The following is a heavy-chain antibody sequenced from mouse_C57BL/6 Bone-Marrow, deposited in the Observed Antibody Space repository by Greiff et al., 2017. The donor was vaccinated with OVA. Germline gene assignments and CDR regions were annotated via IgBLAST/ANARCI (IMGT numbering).Heavy chain of an antibody. J-gene: IGHJ3*01. V-gene: IGHV1-54*01. Sequence: VKLVESGAELVRPGTSVKVSCKASGYAFTNYLIEWVKQRPGQGLEWIGVINPGRGGTNYNEKFQGKATLTADKYSSTAYMQLSSLTSEDSAVYFCARGPYYYGSSYGFAYWGQGTLVTVSA. D-gene: IGHD1-1*01. CDR1: GYAFTNYL. CDR3: ARGPYYYGSSYGFAY. CDR2: INPGRGGT.